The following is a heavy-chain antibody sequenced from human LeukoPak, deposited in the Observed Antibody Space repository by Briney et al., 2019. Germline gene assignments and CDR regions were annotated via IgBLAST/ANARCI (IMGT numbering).Heavy chain of an antibody. CDR1: GFTLSSYS. CDR2: ISSSSSTI. D-gene: IGHD3-22*01. V-gene: IGHV3-48*01. Sequence: GGSLRLSCAASGFTLSSYSMNWVRQAPGKGLEWVSYISSSSSTIYYADSVKGRFTISRDNAKNSLYLQMNSLRAEDTAVYYCARGSRVSSGPSLSWGQGTLVTVSS. J-gene: IGHJ4*02. CDR3: ARGSRVSSGPSLS.